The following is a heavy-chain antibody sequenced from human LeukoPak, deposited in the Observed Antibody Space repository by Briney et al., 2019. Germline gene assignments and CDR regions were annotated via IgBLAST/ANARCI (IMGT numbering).Heavy chain of an antibody. CDR3: ASAPLSGRDIVGATVLDY. J-gene: IGHJ4*02. CDR2: INPSGGST. V-gene: IGHV1-46*01. CDR1: GYTFTSYY. Sequence: GASVKVSCKASGYTFTSYYMHWVRQAPGQGLEWMGIINPSGGSTSYAQKFQGRVTMTRDTSTSTVYMELSSLRSEDTAVYYCASAPLSGRDIVGATVLDYWGQGTLVTVSS. D-gene: IGHD1-26*01.